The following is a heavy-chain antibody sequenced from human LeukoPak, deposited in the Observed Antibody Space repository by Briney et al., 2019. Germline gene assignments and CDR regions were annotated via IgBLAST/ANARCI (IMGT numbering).Heavy chain of an antibody. Sequence: ASVKVSCKASGYTFTSYGISWVRQAPGQGLEWMGWMNPNSGNTGYAQKFQGRVTITRNTSISTAYMELSSLRSEDTAVYYCARRSGSYYSRFDYWGQGTLVTVSS. CDR2: MNPNSGNT. CDR1: GYTFTSYG. V-gene: IGHV1-8*03. J-gene: IGHJ4*02. D-gene: IGHD1-26*01. CDR3: ARRSGSYYSRFDY.